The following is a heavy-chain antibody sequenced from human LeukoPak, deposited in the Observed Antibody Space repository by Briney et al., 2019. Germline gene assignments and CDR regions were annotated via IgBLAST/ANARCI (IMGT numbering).Heavy chain of an antibody. CDR3: ARDLGDGYNSYAFDV. D-gene: IGHD5-24*01. Sequence: ASVKVSCKASGYTFTAYYMHWVRQAPGLGLEWMGWINPDSGGTSSPQKFQGRVTMTRDTSISTAYMELRRLTSDDTAVYYCARDLGDGYNSYAFDVWGQGTMVTVSS. J-gene: IGHJ3*01. V-gene: IGHV1-2*02. CDR1: GYTFTAYY. CDR2: INPDSGGT.